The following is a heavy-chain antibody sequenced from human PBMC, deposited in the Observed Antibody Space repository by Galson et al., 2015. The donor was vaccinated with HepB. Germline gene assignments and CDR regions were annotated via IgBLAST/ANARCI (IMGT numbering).Heavy chain of an antibody. CDR2: ISWNSGSI. J-gene: IGHJ4*02. V-gene: IGHV3-9*01. D-gene: IGHD3-22*01. Sequence: SLRLSCAASGFTFDDYAMHWVRQAPGKGLEWVPGISWNSGSIGYADSVKGRFTISRDNAKNSLYLQMNSLRAEDTALYYCAKTLMSDYYDSSGSWSYFDYWGQGTLVTVSS. CDR3: AKTLMSDYYDSSGSWSYFDY. CDR1: GFTFDDYA.